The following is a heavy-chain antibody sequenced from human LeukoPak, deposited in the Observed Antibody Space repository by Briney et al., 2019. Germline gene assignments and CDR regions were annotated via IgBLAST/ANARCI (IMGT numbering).Heavy chain of an antibody. J-gene: IGHJ4*02. D-gene: IGHD3-22*01. CDR3: ARKSGSSGYPFDY. CDR1: GFAFSSYS. V-gene: IGHV3-48*01. CDR2: ITSSSSAI. Sequence: QPGGSLRLSCAASGFAFSSYSMNWVRQAPGKGLEWVSYITSSSSAIYYADSVKGRFTISRDNAKNSLYLQMNSLRAEDTAVYYCARKSGSSGYPFDYWGQGTVVTASS.